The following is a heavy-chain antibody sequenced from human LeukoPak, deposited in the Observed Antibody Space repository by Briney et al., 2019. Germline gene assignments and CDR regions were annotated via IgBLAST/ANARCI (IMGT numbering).Heavy chain of an antibody. D-gene: IGHD3-10*01. V-gene: IGHV1-2*02. CDR2: INPNSGGT. Sequence: ASVKVSCKASGYTFTGYYMHWVRQAPGQGLEWMGWINPNSGGTNYAQKFQGRVTMTRDTSITTAYMELSRLTSDDTAVCYCAKNIWFGESSDAFDIWGQGTMVTVSS. CDR3: AKNIWFGESSDAFDI. J-gene: IGHJ3*02. CDR1: GYTFTGYY.